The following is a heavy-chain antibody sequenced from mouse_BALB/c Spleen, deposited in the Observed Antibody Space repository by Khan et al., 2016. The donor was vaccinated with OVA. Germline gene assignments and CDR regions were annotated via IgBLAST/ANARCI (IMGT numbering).Heavy chain of an antibody. CDR3: ARKDYYDYDPFPY. V-gene: IGHV3-2*02. J-gene: IGHJ3*01. CDR2: ISYSENT. D-gene: IGHD2-4*01. CDR1: GYSITSEYT. Sequence: EVQLVESGPGLVKPSQSLSLTCTVTGYSITSEYTWNWIRQFPGNKLEWMGFISYSENTRYKPSLKSRISITRDTSKNQFFLQLNSVTSEDTATYYCARKDYYDYDPFPYWGQGTLVTVSA.